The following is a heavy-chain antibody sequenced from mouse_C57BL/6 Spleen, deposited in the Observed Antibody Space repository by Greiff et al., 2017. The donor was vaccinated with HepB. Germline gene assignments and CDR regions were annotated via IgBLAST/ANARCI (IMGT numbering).Heavy chain of an antibody. CDR2: ISGGGGNT. D-gene: IGHD1-1*01. V-gene: IGHV5-9*01. CDR3: ARSYITTVVATNWYFDV. CDR1: GFTFSSYT. Sequence: DVMLVESGGGLVKPGGSLKLSCAASGFTFSSYTMSWVRQTPEKRLEWVATISGGGGNTYYPDSVKGRFTISRDNAKNTLYLQMSSLRSEDTALYYCARSYITTVVATNWYFDVWGTGTTVTVSS. J-gene: IGHJ1*03.